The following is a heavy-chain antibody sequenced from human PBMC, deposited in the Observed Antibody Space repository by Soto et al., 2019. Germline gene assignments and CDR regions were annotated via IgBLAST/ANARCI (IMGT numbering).Heavy chain of an antibody. CDR3: ARRDYGDYVDAFDI. D-gene: IGHD4-17*01. Sequence: ASVKVSCKVSGYTLTELSMHWVRQAPGKGLEWMGWINPNSGGTNYAQKFQGWVTMTRDTSISTAYMELSRLRSDDTAVCYCARRDYGDYVDAFDIWGQGTMVTVSS. CDR1: GYTLTELS. V-gene: IGHV1-2*04. J-gene: IGHJ3*02. CDR2: INPNSGGT.